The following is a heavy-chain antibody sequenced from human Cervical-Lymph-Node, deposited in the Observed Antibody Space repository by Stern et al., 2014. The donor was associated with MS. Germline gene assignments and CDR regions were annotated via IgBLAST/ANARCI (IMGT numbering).Heavy chain of an antibody. J-gene: IGHJ4*02. D-gene: IGHD3-16*01. CDR3: AHRQGVHAPFDF. Sequence: VTLKESGPTLVKPTQTLTLTCTFSGFSLTTSGVAVGWIRQPPGKALEWLAFIYWDDDKWYSSSLKSRLTITKDTSKNQVVLIVTSMDPVDTATYYCAHRQGVHAPFDFWGQGTLVTVSS. CDR1: GFSLTTSGVA. CDR2: IYWDDDK. V-gene: IGHV2-5*09.